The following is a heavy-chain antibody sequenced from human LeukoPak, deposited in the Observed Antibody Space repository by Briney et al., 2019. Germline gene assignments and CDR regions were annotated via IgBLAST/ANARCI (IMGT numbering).Heavy chain of an antibody. CDR2: IYHNGIT. V-gene: IGHV4-38-2*02. CDR3: ARGGYYGSGNDFRFDP. Sequence: SETLSLTCTVSGYSISSGYYWGWIRQPPGKGLEWIGSIYHNGITYYIPSLKSRVTISVDTSKNQFSLKLSSVTAADTAVYYCARGGYYGSGNDFRFDPWGQGTLVTVSS. CDR1: GYSISSGYY. D-gene: IGHD3-10*01. J-gene: IGHJ5*02.